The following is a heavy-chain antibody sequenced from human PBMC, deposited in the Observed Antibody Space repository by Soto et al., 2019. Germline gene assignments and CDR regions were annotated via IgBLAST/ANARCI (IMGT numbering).Heavy chain of an antibody. V-gene: IGHV4-34*11. CDR3: ARDFAYFDS. J-gene: IGHJ4*02. CDR2: VYHTGRT. D-gene: IGHD3-3*01. CDR1: NSSLGSFH. Sequence: SETLSLTCAIFNSSLGSFHWTWIRQPPGKGLEWIGYVYHTGRTSYSPSLKSRVSISMDTSKNQFSLNLDSVTAADTAVYFCARDFAYFDSWGQGTLVTVSS.